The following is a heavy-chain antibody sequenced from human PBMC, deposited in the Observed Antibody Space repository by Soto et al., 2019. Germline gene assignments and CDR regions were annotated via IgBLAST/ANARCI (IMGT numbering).Heavy chain of an antibody. CDR1: RFTFTTYA. CDR3: TKDSRRDCSTTTCYLFDY. D-gene: IGHD2-2*01. V-gene: IGHV3-23*01. CDR2: MSGSGGDT. J-gene: IGHJ4*02. Sequence: DVQLLESGGGLVQPGGSLRLSCAASRFTFTTYAMSWVRQAPGKGLEWVSSMSGSGGDTYYANSVKGRFTISRDNYENTLYLQMNSLRAEDAAVYYCTKDSRRDCSTTTCYLFDYWGQGTLVTVS.